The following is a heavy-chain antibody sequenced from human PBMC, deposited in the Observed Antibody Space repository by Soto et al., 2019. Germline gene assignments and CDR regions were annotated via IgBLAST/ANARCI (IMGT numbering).Heavy chain of an antibody. CDR1: EYTFTSYA. Sequence: QVQLVQSGAEEKKPGASVKVACKASEYTFTSYAMHWVRQAPGQRLEWMGWINAGNGNTKYSQKFQGRVTITRDTSASTAYMELSSLRSEDMAVYYCARSIVVVTAIDYWGQGTLVTVS. CDR2: INAGNGNT. V-gene: IGHV1-3*05. CDR3: ARSIVVVTAIDY. D-gene: IGHD2-21*02. J-gene: IGHJ4*02.